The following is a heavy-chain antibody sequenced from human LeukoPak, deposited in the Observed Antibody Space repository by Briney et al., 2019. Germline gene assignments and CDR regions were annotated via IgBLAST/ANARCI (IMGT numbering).Heavy chain of an antibody. V-gene: IGHV4-34*01. CDR2: INHSGST. D-gene: IGHD2/OR15-2a*01. Sequence: SETLSLTCTVSGGSISGYYWSWIRQPPGKGLEWIGEINHSGSTNYNPSLKSRVTISVDTSKNQFSLKLSSVTAADTAVYYCARGVTPTTYNWFDPWGQGTLVTVSS. CDR3: ARGVTPTTYNWFDP. CDR1: GGSISGYY. J-gene: IGHJ5*02.